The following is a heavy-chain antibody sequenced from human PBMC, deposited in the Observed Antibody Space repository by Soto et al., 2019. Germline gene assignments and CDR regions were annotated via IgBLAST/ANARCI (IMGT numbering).Heavy chain of an antibody. D-gene: IGHD6-13*01. CDR3: ARVDYSSTWFPV. J-gene: IGHJ6*02. V-gene: IGHV6-1*01. CDR1: GDKVCSYRAA. CDR2: TYYRSKWYN. Sequence: LPTLSLTCAISGDKVCSYRAAWYWKRQSPSRGLEWLGRTYYRSKWYNDYAVSVKSRIIINPDTSKNQFSLQLNSVTPEDTAVYYCARVDYSSTWFPVWGQGTTVTVSS.